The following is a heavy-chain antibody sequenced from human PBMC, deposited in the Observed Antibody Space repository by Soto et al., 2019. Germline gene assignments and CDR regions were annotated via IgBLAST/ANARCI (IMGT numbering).Heavy chain of an antibody. V-gene: IGHV4-59*01. CDR1: GGSISSYY. D-gene: IGHD2-15*01. CDR3: ARDATERGGHNWFDP. J-gene: IGHJ5*02. CDR2: IYYSGST. Sequence: PSETLSLTCTVSGGSISSYYWSWIRQPPGKGLEWIGYIYYSGSTKYNPSLKSRVTISVDTSKNQFSMKLSSVTAADTAVYYCARDATERGGHNWFDPWGQGNLVTVSS.